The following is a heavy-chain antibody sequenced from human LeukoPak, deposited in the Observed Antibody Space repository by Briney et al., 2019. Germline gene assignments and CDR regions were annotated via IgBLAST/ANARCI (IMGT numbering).Heavy chain of an antibody. CDR3: AGWDTIGRTSSFDY. D-gene: IGHD1-26*01. Sequence: ASVKLSYTAAGATFTSYAISRGRQAPGQGLEWWGRVMPIRGIANYAQQFQGRLMLTADKSTSTAYMELSSLRSEDTAVYYCAGWDTIGRTSSFDYWGQGPLVTVPS. CDR1: GATFTSYA. CDR2: VMPIRGIA. V-gene: IGHV1-69*04. J-gene: IGHJ4*02.